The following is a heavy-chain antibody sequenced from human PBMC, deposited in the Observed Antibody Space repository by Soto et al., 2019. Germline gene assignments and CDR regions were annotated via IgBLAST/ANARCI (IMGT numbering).Heavy chain of an antibody. D-gene: IGHD3-10*01. CDR2: ISYDGSNT. Sequence: PGGSLRLSCAGAGFTFSSYDMHWVRQAPGKGLEWVALISYDGSNTYSADSVKGRFTISRDNSKNTLYLQTNRLRPEDTAVYYCVKGRGGSAEFDSWGQGTLVTVSS. V-gene: IGHV3-30*18. CDR3: VKGRGGSAEFDS. CDR1: GFTFSSYD. J-gene: IGHJ4*02.